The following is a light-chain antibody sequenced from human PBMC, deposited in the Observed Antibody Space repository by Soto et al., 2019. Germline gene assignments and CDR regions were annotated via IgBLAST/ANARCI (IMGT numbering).Light chain of an antibody. Sequence: QSVLTQPASVSGSPGQSITISCTGTSRDVGGYNFVSWYQQHPGKAPKLLVYEVTKRPSEISIRFSGSKSGNTASLTISGLQAEDEADYYCCSDAGSGVYVFGTGTKATVL. CDR2: EVT. J-gene: IGLJ1*01. CDR1: SRDVGGYNF. V-gene: IGLV2-23*02. CDR3: CSDAGSGVYV.